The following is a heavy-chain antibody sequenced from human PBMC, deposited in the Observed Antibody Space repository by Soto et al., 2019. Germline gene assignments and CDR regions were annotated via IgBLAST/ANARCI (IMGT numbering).Heavy chain of an antibody. CDR1: GYTFTTYG. D-gene: IGHD6-13*01. CDR2: ISAFNGNT. V-gene: IGHV1-18*01. Sequence: ASVKVSCTASGYTFTTYGITGVGQAPGQGREWMGWISAFNGNTNYAHNLQGRVPMTTDTSTSTAYMELRSLRSDDTAVYYCARDRKRSSWRSFDYWGQGTLVTVSS. J-gene: IGHJ4*02. CDR3: ARDRKRSSWRSFDY.